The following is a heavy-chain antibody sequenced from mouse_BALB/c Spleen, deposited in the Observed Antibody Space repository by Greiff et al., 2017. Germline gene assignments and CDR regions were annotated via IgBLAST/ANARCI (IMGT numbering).Heavy chain of an antibody. D-gene: IGHD1-1*01. CDR2: ISDGGSYT. Sequence: EVNVVESGGGLVKPGGSLKLSCAASGFTFSSYAMYWVRQTPEKRLEWVATISDGGSYTYYPDSVKGRFTISRDNAKNNLYLQMSSLKSEDTAMYYCARDQGGSYYYAMDYWGQGTSVTVSS. CDR1: GFTFSSYA. CDR3: ARDQGGSYYYAMDY. V-gene: IGHV5-4*02. J-gene: IGHJ4*01.